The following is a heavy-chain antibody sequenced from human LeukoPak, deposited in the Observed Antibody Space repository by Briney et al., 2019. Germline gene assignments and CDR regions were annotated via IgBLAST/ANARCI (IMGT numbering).Heavy chain of an antibody. D-gene: IGHD6-19*01. CDR1: GFTFSNFA. Sequence: PGGSLRLSCAASGFTFSNFAVNWVRQAPGKGLEWVSVIGGGDGSIYYADSVKGRFTISRDNSKNTLYLQMTSLRAEDAAIYYCAKGMGLAHDYFYGMDVWGQGTTVTVSS. CDR3: AKGMGLAHDYFYGMDV. CDR2: IGGGDGSI. J-gene: IGHJ6*02. V-gene: IGHV3-23*01.